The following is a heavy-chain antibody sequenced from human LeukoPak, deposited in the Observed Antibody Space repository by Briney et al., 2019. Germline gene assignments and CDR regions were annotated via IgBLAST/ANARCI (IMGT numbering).Heavy chain of an antibody. J-gene: IGHJ5*02. Sequence: GGSLXXSCAASGFTFSSYAMSWVRQAPGKGFYWFSAITGIVRSTSYAASLQRPFTISRDNSNNTLYLQMNSLRAEDTAVYYCAKGRQQLDPWGQGTLVTVSS. CDR2: ITGIVRST. V-gene: IGHV3-23*01. CDR1: GFTFSSYA. CDR3: AKGRQQLDP. D-gene: IGHD6-13*01.